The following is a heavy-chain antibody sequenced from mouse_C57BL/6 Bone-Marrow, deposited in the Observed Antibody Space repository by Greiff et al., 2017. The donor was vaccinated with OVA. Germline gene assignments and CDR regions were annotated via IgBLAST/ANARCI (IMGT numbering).Heavy chain of an antibody. CDR2: INSDGSST. J-gene: IGHJ3*01. CDR1: GFTFSDYY. Sequence: EVQLVESEGGLVQPGSSMKLSCTASGFTFSDYYMAWVRQVPEKGLEWVANINSDGSSTYYLDSLKSRFIISRDNAKNILYLQLSSLKSEDTATYYCAREGSSGPFAYWGQGTLVTVSA. V-gene: IGHV5-16*01. CDR3: AREGSSGPFAY. D-gene: IGHD3-2*02.